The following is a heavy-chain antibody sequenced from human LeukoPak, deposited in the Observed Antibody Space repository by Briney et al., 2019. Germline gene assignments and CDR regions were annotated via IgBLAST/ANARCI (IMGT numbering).Heavy chain of an antibody. D-gene: IGHD3-22*01. CDR2: INTGDIT. CDR3: VKGGFTYYDD. Sequence: GGSLRLSCAASGFTFSSYAMSWVRQAPGKGLEWVSTINTGDITFYANSVKGRFTISRGNSKNALFLQMNSLRAEDTAIYYCVKGGFTYYDDWGQGTLVTVSS. V-gene: IGHV3-23*01. J-gene: IGHJ4*02. CDR1: GFTFSSYA.